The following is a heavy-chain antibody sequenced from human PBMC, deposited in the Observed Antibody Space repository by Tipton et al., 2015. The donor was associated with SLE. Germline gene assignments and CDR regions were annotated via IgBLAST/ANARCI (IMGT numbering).Heavy chain of an antibody. D-gene: IGHD4-17*01. CDR1: GGSISSYF. CDR2: VYYTGSA. Sequence: TLSLTCTVFGGSISSYFWSWIRQSPGRGLEYIGNVYYTGSANYNPSLKGRVAIAVDTSKSQFSLNLRSVTAADTAGYYCARTTTMTRGRFDPWGQGILVTVSS. CDR3: ARTTTMTRGRFDP. V-gene: IGHV4-59*01. J-gene: IGHJ5*02.